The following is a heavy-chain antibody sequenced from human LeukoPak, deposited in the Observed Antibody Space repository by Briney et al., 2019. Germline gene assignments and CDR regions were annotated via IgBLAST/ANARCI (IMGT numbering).Heavy chain of an antibody. CDR3: ARAPYYYDSSGYYYYMDV. CDR1: GYTFTSYG. D-gene: IGHD3-22*01. V-gene: IGHV1-18*01. J-gene: IGHJ6*03. Sequence: ASVKVSCKASGYTFTSYGISWVRQAPGQGLEWMGWISAYNGNTNYAQKLQGRVTMTTDTSTSTAYMELRSLRSDDTAVYYCARAPYYYDSSGYYYYMDVWGKGTTVTVSS. CDR2: ISAYNGNT.